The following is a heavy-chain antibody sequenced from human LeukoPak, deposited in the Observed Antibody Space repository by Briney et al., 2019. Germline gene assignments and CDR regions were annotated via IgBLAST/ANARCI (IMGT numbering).Heavy chain of an antibody. D-gene: IGHD3-10*01. J-gene: IGHJ4*02. CDR3: ARSTPPYYYGSGSCYTFDY. CDR2: IYYSGST. CDR1: GGSISSYY. V-gene: IGHV4-59*01. Sequence: SETLSLTCTVSGGSISSYYWSWIRQPPGKGLEWIGYIYYSGSTNYNPSLKSRVTISVDTSKNQFSLKLSSVTAADTAVYYCARSTPPYYYGSGSCYTFDYWGQGTLVTVSS.